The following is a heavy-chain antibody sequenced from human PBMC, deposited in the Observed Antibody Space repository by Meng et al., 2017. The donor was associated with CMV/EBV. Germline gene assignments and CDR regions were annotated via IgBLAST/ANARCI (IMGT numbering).Heavy chain of an antibody. CDR2: INPNSGGT. D-gene: IGHD1-1*01. CDR3: ARVDRYNWNDGGAFDI. V-gene: IGHV1-2*02. Sequence: ASVQVSCNASGYTFTGYYMHCVRQAAGQGLEWMGWINPNSGGTNYAQKSQGRVTMTRDTSISTAYMELSRLRSDDTAVYYCARVDRYNWNDGGAFDIWGQGTMVTVSS. CDR1: GYTFTGYY. J-gene: IGHJ3*02.